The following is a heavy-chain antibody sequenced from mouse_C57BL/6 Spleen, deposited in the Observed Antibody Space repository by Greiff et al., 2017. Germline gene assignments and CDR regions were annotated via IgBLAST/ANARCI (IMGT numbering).Heavy chain of an antibody. CDR3: TRGTGTDY. D-gene: IGHD4-1*01. Sequence: VQRVESGAELVRPGASVTLSCKASGYTFTDYEMHWVKQTPVHGLEWIGAIDPETGGTAYNQKFKGKAILTADKSSSTAYMELRSLTSEDSAVYYCTRGTGTDYWGQGTTLTVSS. CDR1: GYTFTDYE. V-gene: IGHV1-15*01. J-gene: IGHJ2*01. CDR2: IDPETGGT.